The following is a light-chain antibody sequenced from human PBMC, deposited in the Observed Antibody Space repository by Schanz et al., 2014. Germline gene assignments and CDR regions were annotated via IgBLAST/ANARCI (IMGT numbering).Light chain of an antibody. CDR3: AAWDDSLSGWV. CDR1: SSDIGNYNY. CDR2: EVT. Sequence: QSALTQPPSASGSPGQSVTISCTGTSSDIGNYNYVSWYQQHPGQAPKLVIYEVTKRPSGVPDRFSGSKSGTSASLAISGLRSEDEADYYCAAWDDSLSGWVFGGGTKLTVL. J-gene: IGLJ3*02. V-gene: IGLV2-8*01.